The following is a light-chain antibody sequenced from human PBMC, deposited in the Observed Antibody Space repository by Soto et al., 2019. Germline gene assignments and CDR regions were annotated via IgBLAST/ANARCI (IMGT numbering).Light chain of an antibody. V-gene: IGKV3-11*01. CDR2: EGS. CDR3: QQRNNWPWT. CDR1: QSVSSY. J-gene: IGKJ1*01. Sequence: DIILPQSPATLSFSPGQTATLSCRASQSVSSYLAWYQQKAGQAPRLLIYEGSNRATGIPTRFSGSGSGTDFTLTISGLEPEDFAVYYCQQRNNWPWTFGQGTKVDIK.